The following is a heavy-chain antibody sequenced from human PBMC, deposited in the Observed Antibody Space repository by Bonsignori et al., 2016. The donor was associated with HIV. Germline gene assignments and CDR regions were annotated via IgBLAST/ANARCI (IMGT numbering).Heavy chain of an antibody. Sequence: SETLSLTCTVSGGSISSYYWSWIRQPAGKGLEWIGRIYTSGSTNYNPSLKSRVTMSVDTSKNQFSLKLSSVTAADTAVYYCARAGRRGDLHQLLQNWVDPWGQGTLVTVSS. D-gene: IGHD2-2*01. CDR1: GGSISSYY. V-gene: IGHV4-4*07. CDR2: IYTSGST. J-gene: IGHJ5*02. CDR3: ARAGRRGDLHQLLQNWVDP.